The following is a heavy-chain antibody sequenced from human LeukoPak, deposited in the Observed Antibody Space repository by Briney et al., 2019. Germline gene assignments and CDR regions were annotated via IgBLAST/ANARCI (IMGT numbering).Heavy chain of an antibody. CDR2: INHSGST. J-gene: IGHJ2*01. CDR1: GGSFSGYY. D-gene: IGHD3-10*01. Sequence: SETLSLTCAVYGGSFSGYYWSWIRQPPGKGLEWIGEINHSGSTNYNPSLKSRVTISVDTSKNQFSLKLSSVTAADTAVYYCARGKAIWFGGSISWYFDLWGRGTLVTVSS. CDR3: ARGKAIWFGGSISWYFDL. V-gene: IGHV4-34*01.